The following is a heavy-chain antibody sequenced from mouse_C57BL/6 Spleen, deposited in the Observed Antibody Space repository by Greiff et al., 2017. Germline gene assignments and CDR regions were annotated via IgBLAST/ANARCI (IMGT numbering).Heavy chain of an antibody. J-gene: IGHJ3*01. CDR3: ARSVIYYGYDGFAY. CDR2: IWSGGST. Sequence: VQGVESGPGLVQPSQSLSITCTVSGFSLTSYGVHWVRQSPGKGLEWLGVIWSGGSTDYNAAFISRLSISKDNSKSQVFFKMNSLQADDTAIYYCARSVIYYGYDGFAYWGQGTLVTVSA. CDR1: GFSLTSYG. V-gene: IGHV2-2*01. D-gene: IGHD2-2*01.